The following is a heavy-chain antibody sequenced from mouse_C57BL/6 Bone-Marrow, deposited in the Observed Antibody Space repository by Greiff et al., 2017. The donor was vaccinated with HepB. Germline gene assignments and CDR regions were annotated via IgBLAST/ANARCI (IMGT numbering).Heavy chain of an antibody. D-gene: IGHD5-1-1*01. CDR3: AREILSPTNY. V-gene: IGHV5-17*01. CDR2: ISSSSSTI. CDR1: GFIFSDYG. J-gene: IGHJ4*01. Sequence: EVHLVESGGGLVKPGGSLKLSCAASGFIFSDYGMHWVRQAPEKGLEWVAYISSSSSTIYYADTVKGRFTISRDNAKNTLFLQMTSLRSEDTAMYCSAREILSPTNYWGQGTSVTVSS.